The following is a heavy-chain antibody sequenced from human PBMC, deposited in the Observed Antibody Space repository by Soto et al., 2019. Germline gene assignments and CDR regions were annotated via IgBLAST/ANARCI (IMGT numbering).Heavy chain of an antibody. Sequence: VGSLRLSCVASGFSFSSYAMNWVRQAPGKGLEWVTGINGGSTPYYADSVKGRFTISRDNSKNTLYLQMNSPRAEDTAVYYCAKHKDWSGVYGMDVWGQGTTVTVSS. CDR1: GFSFSSYA. V-gene: IGHV3-23*01. J-gene: IGHJ6*02. CDR2: INGGSTP. CDR3: AKHKDWSGVYGMDV. D-gene: IGHD3-3*01.